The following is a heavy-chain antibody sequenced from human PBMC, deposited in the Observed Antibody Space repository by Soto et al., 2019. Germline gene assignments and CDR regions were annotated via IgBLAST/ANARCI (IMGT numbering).Heavy chain of an antibody. CDR3: ARATYCGGDCYFFDY. CDR1: GNTFTIYY. J-gene: IGHJ4*02. CDR2: INPSGDST. V-gene: IGHV1-46*01. Sequence: QVVQSGAEVKKPGASVKISCKASGNTFTIYYIHWVRQAPGQGLEWMGIINPSGDSTSYAQKFQGRGTMTRDTSTSTVYMDLSSLRSEDTAVYYCARATYCGGDCYFFDYWGQGTLVTVSS. D-gene: IGHD2-21*02.